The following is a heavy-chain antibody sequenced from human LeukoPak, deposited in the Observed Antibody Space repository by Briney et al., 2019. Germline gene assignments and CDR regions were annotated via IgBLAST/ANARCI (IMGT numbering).Heavy chain of an antibody. V-gene: IGHV1-69*13. D-gene: IGHD6-13*01. CDR1: GGTFSSYA. J-gene: IGHJ6*03. CDR2: IIPIFGTA. CDR3: AREAVQQLPPYYMDV. Sequence: SVKVSCKASGGTFSSYAISWVRQAPGQGLEWMGGIIPIFGTANYAQKFQGRVTITADESTSTAYMELSRLRSDDTAVYYCAREAVQQLPPYYMDVWGKGTTVTVSS.